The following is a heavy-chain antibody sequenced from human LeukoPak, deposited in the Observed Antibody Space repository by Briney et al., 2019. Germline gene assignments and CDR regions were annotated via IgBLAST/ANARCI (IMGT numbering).Heavy chain of an antibody. V-gene: IGHV3-30*04. CDR2: VSFDGNDK. D-gene: IGHD1-1*01. Sequence: GGSLRLSCTASRFTFGTYSMHWVRQAPGKGLEWVAVVSFDGNDKYYADSVKGRFTISRDNSKNTLYLQMNSVRTEDTAVYYCARALHGMEVCPLDYWGQGTLVTVSS. CDR1: RFTFGTYS. CDR3: ARALHGMEVCPLDY. J-gene: IGHJ4*02.